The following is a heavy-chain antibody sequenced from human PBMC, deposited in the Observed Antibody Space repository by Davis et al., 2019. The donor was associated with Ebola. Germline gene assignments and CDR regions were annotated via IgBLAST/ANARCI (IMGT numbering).Heavy chain of an antibody. J-gene: IGHJ4*02. D-gene: IGHD2-15*01. V-gene: IGHV3-7*03. CDR3: VRDATRGGDFDY. CDR1: GFTFTSYW. Sequence: PGGSLRPSCAASGFTFTSYWMTWDRQVGGKGLEGVANRTEDGSEKYYMDSVKGRFTISRDNAKNSLYLQMNSLRAEDTALYYCVRDATRGGDFDYWGQGTLVTVSS. CDR2: RTEDGSEK.